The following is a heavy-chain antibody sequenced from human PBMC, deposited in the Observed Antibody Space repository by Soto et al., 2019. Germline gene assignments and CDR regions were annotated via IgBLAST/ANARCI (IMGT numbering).Heavy chain of an antibody. J-gene: IGHJ4*02. V-gene: IGHV4-39*01. Sequence: LSLTCTVSGDSIGTTHSYWAWIRQSPGKGLKWIGNIHYSGSTYYMPSLRSRVTLSVDTSKNQFSLRLTSVTAEDTAVYYCARHEGNGNVWPLDYWGQGILVTVSS. CDR3: ARHEGNGNVWPLDY. CDR1: GDSIGTTHSY. D-gene: IGHD2-8*01. CDR2: IHYSGST.